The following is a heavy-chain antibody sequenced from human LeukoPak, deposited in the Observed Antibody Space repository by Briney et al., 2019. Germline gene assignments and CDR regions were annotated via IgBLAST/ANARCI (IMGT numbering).Heavy chain of an antibody. CDR3: AREFNTVGNFDY. D-gene: IGHD3-10*01. J-gene: IGHJ4*02. Sequence: PGGSLRLSCVTSGFTLSRYSMRWVRQAPGKGLEWVSPIYFTGNYISYADSVKGRFTISRDNAKNSLYLQMNSLRAEDTAVYYCAREFNTVGNFDYWGQGTLVTVSS. CDR1: GFTLSRYS. V-gene: IGHV3-21*01. CDR2: IYFTGNYI.